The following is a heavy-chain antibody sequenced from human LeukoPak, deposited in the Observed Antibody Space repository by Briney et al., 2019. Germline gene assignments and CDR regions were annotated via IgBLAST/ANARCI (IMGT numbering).Heavy chain of an antibody. Sequence: SETLPLTCAVYGGSFSGYYWSWIRQPPGKGLEWIGEINHSESTNYNPSLKSRVTISVDTSKNQFSLKLSSVTAADTAVYYCARGETYYYDSSGYPVFDYWGQGTLVTVSS. V-gene: IGHV4-34*01. D-gene: IGHD3-22*01. CDR1: GGSFSGYY. CDR2: INHSEST. CDR3: ARGETYYYDSSGYPVFDY. J-gene: IGHJ4*02.